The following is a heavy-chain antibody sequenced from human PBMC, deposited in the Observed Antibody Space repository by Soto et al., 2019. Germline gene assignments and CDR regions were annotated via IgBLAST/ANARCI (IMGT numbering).Heavy chain of an antibody. CDR1: GFTLSSSW. D-gene: IGHD2-21*01. V-gene: IGHV3-7*01. Sequence: EVQLVESGGGLVQPGGSLRLSCAASGFTLSSSWMCWVRQAPGKGLEWVANIKQDGSEKYYVDSVKGRFTISRDNAKNSLYLQMNGLRAEDTAVYYCARVWSTNDYHYYYYMDVWGKGTTVTVSS. CDR3: ARVWSTNDYHYYYYMDV. CDR2: IKQDGSEK. J-gene: IGHJ6*03.